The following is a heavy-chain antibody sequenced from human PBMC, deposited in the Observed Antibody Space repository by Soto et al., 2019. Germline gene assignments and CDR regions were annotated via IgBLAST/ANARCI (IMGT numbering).Heavy chain of an antibody. CDR1: GFTFSSYE. Sequence: PGGSLRLSCAASGFTFSSYEMNWVRQAPGKGLGWVSYISISGSTIYYADSVKGRFTISRDNAKNSLYLQMNSLRAEDTAVYYSASDVEVAGPWFDPGGQGTVVTVSS. CDR2: ISISGSTI. J-gene: IGHJ5*02. D-gene: IGHD6-19*01. V-gene: IGHV3-48*03. CDR3: ASDVEVAGPWFDP.